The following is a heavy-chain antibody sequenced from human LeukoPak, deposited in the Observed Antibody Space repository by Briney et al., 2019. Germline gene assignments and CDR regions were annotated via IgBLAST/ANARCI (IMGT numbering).Heavy chain of an antibody. D-gene: IGHD5-18*01. Sequence: GESLKISCKGSGYSFTSYWIGWVRQMPGKGLEWMGIIYPGDSDTRYSPSFQGQVTISADKSISTAYLQWSSLKASDTAMYYCARAPSYKRGYSYGYADYWGQGTLVTVSS. CDR1: GYSFTSYW. V-gene: IGHV5-51*01. CDR2: IYPGDSDT. J-gene: IGHJ4*02. CDR3: ARAPSYKRGYSYGYADY.